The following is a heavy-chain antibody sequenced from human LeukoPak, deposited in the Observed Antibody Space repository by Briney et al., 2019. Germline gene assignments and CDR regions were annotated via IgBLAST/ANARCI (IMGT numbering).Heavy chain of an antibody. CDR1: GFTFSSYW. Sequence: GGSLRLSCAASGFTFSSYWMSWVRQAPGKGLEWVANIKQDGSEKYYVDSVKGRFTISRDNAKNSLYLQMNSLRAKDTAVYYCARDLYDFWSGYYVYYYYYGMDVWGQGTTVTVSS. CDR2: IKQDGSEK. J-gene: IGHJ6*02. D-gene: IGHD3-3*01. V-gene: IGHV3-7*01. CDR3: ARDLYDFWSGYYVYYYYYGMDV.